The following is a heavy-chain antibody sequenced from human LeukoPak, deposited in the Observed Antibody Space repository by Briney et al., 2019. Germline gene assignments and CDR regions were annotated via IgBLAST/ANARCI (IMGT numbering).Heavy chain of an antibody. CDR1: GFTFSSYG. V-gene: IGHV3-30*18. CDR3: AKAKTPAYSSSWYVFDY. D-gene: IGHD6-13*01. CDR2: ISYDGSNK. Sequence: TGGSLRLSCAASGFTFSSYGMHWVRQAPGKGVGGVAVISYDGSNKYYADSVKGRFTISRDNSKNTLYLQMNSLRAEDTAVYYCAKAKTPAYSSSWYVFDYWGQGTLVTASS. J-gene: IGHJ4*02.